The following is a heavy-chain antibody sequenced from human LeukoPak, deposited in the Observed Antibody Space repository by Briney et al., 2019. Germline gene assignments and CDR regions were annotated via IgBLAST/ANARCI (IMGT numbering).Heavy chain of an antibody. Sequence: GASVKVSCKASGYTFTSYGISWVRRAPGQGLEWMGWISAYNGNTNYAQKVQGRVTMTTDTSTSTAYMELRSLRSDDTAVYYCAYDSSGYHKWFDPWGQGTLVTVSS. CDR2: ISAYNGNT. CDR3: AYDSSGYHKWFDP. V-gene: IGHV1-18*01. D-gene: IGHD3-22*01. J-gene: IGHJ5*02. CDR1: GYTFTSYG.